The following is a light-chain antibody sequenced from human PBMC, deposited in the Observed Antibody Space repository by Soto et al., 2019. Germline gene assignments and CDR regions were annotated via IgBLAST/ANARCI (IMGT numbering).Light chain of an antibody. J-gene: IGLJ1*01. V-gene: IGLV2-14*01. Sequence: QSALTQPASVSGSPGQSITISCTGTSSDVGNYKYVSWYQQHPGEAPKLMIYEVSNRPSGVSNRFSGSKSGNTAPLTISGLQAEDETDYYCFSYTSSGTYVFGTGTKVTVL. CDR3: FSYTSSGTYV. CDR2: EVS. CDR1: SSDVGNYKY.